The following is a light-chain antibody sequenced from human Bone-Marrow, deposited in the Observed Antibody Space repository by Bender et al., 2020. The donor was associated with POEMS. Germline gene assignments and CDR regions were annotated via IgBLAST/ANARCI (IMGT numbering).Light chain of an antibody. V-gene: IGLV1-44*01. CDR1: NSNIGTNA. CDR2: SDN. Sequence: QSVLTQPPSASGTPGQRVTISCSGSNSNIGTNAVNWYQQFPGTAPKPLIYSDNQRPSGVPDRFYAFKSGTSASLAISGLQSEDEADYYYEAWDAGLSGGVFGGATKLTVL. J-gene: IGLJ3*02. CDR3: EAWDAGLSGGV.